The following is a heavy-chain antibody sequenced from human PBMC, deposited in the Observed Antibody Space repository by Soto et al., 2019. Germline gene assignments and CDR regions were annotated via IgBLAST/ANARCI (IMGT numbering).Heavy chain of an antibody. V-gene: IGHV6-1*01. CDR3: AANSGWYSFDY. CDR2: TYYRSKWYN. D-gene: IGHD6-19*01. Sequence: SQTLSLTCAISGDSVSTNSAAWNWISQSPSRGLEWLGRTYYRSKWYNDYAVSVESQITINPDTSKNQFSLQLNSVTPEDTAVYYCAANSGWYSFDYWGQGTLVTVSS. CDR1: GDSVSTNSAA. J-gene: IGHJ4*02.